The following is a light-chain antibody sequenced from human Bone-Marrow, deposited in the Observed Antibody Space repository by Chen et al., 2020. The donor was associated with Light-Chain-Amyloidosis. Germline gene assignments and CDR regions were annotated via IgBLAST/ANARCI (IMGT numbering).Light chain of an antibody. Sequence: SALPQPASFSGSPGQSITISCTGTSSDVGGDNHVSWNQKHPDKAPKLMIYEVTNRPSWVPDRFSGSKSDNTASLTISGLQTEDEADYFCSSYTITNTLVFGSGTRVTVL. CDR1: SSDVGGDNH. CDR2: EVT. CDR3: SSYTITNTLV. V-gene: IGLV2-14*01. J-gene: IGLJ1*01.